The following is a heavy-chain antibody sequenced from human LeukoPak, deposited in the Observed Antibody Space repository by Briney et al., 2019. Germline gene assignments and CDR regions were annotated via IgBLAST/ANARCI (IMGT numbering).Heavy chain of an antibody. CDR3: ARDAPTDY. Sequence: SETLSLTCTVSGGSISSSSYYWGWIRQPPGKGLEWIGSIYYSGSTNYNPSLKSRVTMSVDTSKNQFSLKLSSVTAADTAVYYCARDAPTDYWGQGTLVTVSS. V-gene: IGHV4-39*07. CDR2: IYYSGST. J-gene: IGHJ4*02. CDR1: GGSISSSSYY.